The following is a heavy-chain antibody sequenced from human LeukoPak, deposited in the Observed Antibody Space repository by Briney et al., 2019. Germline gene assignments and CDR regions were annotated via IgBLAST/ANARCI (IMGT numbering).Heavy chain of an antibody. CDR1: GFTFSSYW. D-gene: IGHD3-3*01. V-gene: IGHV3-7*03. CDR3: ADYKRLDYDFWSGYYPRGYFDY. Sequence: GGSLRLSCAASGFTFSSYWMSWVRQPPGRGLEWVANIKQDGGEKDYVDSVKGRFTISRDNAKNSLYLQMNSLRDEDTAVYYCADYKRLDYDFWSGYYPRGYFDYWGQGTLVTVSS. CDR2: IKQDGGEK. J-gene: IGHJ4*02.